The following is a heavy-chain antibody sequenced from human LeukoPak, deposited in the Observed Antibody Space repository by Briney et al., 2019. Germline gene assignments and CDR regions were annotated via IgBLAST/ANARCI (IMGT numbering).Heavy chain of an antibody. CDR3: ARDLDHYYDSSGYYLTLNY. CDR1: RYTFTSYD. CDR2: MNPNSDNT. D-gene: IGHD3-22*01. V-gene: IGHV1-8*01. J-gene: IGHJ4*02. Sequence: ASVNVSCMASRYTFTSYDINWVRQATGQGLEWMGWMNPNSDNTGYAQKFQGRVTMTRNTSISTAYMELSSLRSEDTAVYYCARDLDHYYDSSGYYLTLNYWGQGTLVTVSS.